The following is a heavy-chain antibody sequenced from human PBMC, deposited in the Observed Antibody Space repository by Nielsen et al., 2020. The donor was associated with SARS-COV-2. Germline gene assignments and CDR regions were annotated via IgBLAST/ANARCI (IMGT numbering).Heavy chain of an antibody. CDR1: GFTFSSYA. V-gene: IGHV3-30*04. CDR2: ISYDGSNK. Sequence: GESLKISCAASGFTFSSYAMHWVRQAPGKGLEWVAVISYDGSNKYYADSVKGRFTISRDNSKNTLYLQMNSLRAEDTAVYYCARYYGSGSYYNYYYYGMDVWGQGTTVTVSS. J-gene: IGHJ6*02. D-gene: IGHD3-10*01. CDR3: ARYYGSGSYYNYYYYGMDV.